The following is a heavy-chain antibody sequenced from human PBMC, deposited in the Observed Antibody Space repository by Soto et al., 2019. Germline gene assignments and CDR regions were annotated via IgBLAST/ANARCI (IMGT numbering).Heavy chain of an antibody. CDR2: IIPIFGTA. V-gene: IGHV1-69*13. D-gene: IGHD5-18*01. CDR3: AVDTAMINYYYYGMDV. CDR1: GGTFSSYA. Sequence: SVKVSCKASGGTFSSYAISWVRQAPGQGLEWMGGIIPIFGTANYAQKFQGRVTITADESTSTAYMELSSLRSEDTAVYYCAVDTAMINYYYYGMDVWGQGTTVTVSS. J-gene: IGHJ6*02.